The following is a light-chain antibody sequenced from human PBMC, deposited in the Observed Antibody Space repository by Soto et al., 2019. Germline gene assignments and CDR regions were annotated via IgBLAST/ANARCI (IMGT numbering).Light chain of an antibody. Sequence: EIVMTQSPSTLSVSQGERATLSCRASQSVSSNLAWYQQKPGQAPRLLIYGSSTRATGIQARFSGSWSGTDFTLTISSLQSEDVAVYYCQQYNNWPYTFGQGTKLEIK. CDR1: QSVSSN. V-gene: IGKV3-15*01. J-gene: IGKJ2*01. CDR3: QQYNNWPYT. CDR2: GSS.